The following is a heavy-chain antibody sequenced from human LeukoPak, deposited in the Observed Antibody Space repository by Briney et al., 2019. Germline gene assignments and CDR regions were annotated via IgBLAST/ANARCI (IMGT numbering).Heavy chain of an antibody. CDR2: IRYDGSNK. V-gene: IGHV3-30*02. D-gene: IGHD3-10*01. CDR1: GFTFSSYG. J-gene: IGHJ4*02. CDR3: AKEKVYGSGRFDY. Sequence: GGSLRLSCAASGFTFSSYGMHWVRQAPGKGLGWVAFIRYDGSNKYYADSVKGRFPISRDNSKNTLYLQMNSLRAEDTAVYYCAKEKVYGSGRFDYWGQGTLVTVSP.